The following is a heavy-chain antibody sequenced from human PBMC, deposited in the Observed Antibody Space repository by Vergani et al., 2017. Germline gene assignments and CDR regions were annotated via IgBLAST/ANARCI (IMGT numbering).Heavy chain of an antibody. Sequence: EVQLVQSGAEVKKPGESLRISCKGSGYSFTSYWISWVRQMPGKGLEWMGRIDPSDSYTNYSPSFQGHVTISADKSSSTAYLQWSSLKASDTAMYYCATGVNYDFWSGYRNDYWGQGTLVTVSS. V-gene: IGHV5-10-1*03. J-gene: IGHJ4*02. CDR3: ATGVNYDFWSGYRNDY. CDR2: IDPSDSYT. CDR1: GYSFTSYW. D-gene: IGHD3-3*01.